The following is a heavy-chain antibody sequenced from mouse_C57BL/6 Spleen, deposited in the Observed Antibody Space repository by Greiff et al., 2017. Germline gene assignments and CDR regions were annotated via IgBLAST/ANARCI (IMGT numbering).Heavy chain of an antibody. V-gene: IGHV1-55*01. Sequence: QVQLQQPGAELVKPGASVKMSCKASGYTFTSYWITWVKQRPGQGLEWIGDIYPGSGSTNYNEKFKSKATLTVDTSSSTAYMQLSSLTSEDSAVYYGARYDYDVGVSFAYWGQGTLVTVSA. CDR2: IYPGSGST. J-gene: IGHJ3*01. D-gene: IGHD2-4*01. CDR1: GYTFTSYW. CDR3: ARYDYDVGVSFAY.